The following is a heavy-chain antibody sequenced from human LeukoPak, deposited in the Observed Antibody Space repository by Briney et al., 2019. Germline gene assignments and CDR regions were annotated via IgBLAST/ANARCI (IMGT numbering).Heavy chain of an antibody. CDR1: GGSISSSSYY. D-gene: IGHD6-13*01. CDR3: ARDRGSSSWYYYYYYMDV. J-gene: IGHJ6*03. V-gene: IGHV4-39*07. Sequence: SETLSLTCTVSGGSISSSSYYWGWIRQPPGKGLEWIGSIYYSGSTYYNPSLKSRVTISVDTSKNQFSLKLSSVTAADTAVYYCARDRGSSSWYYYYYYMDVWGKGTTVTVSS. CDR2: IYYSGST.